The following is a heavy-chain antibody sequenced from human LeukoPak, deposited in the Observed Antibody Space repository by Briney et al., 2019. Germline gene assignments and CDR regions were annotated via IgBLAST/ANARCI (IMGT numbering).Heavy chain of an antibody. V-gene: IGHV3-7*01. D-gene: IGHD5-24*01. CDR3: ARDRGWQQFDY. CDR1: GFTFSSSW. CDR2: IKADGSGK. J-gene: IGHJ4*02. Sequence: GGSLRLSCVASGFTFSSSWMTWVRQAPGMGLERVANIKADGSGKYYVDSVRGRFSISRDNAKNSLYLELNSLRAEDTGVYFCARDRGWQQFDYWGQGTPVTVSS.